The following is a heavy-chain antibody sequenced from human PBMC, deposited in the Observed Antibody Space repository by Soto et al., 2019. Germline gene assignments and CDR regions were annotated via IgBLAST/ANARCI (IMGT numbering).Heavy chain of an antibody. D-gene: IGHD3-22*01. Sequence: SVKVSCKASGGTFSNYAISWVRQAPGQGLEWMGGIIPIFGTANYAQKFQGRVTITADESTSTAYMELSSLRSEDTAVYYCASGQYYYDSSGYYSYWGQGTQVTVSS. CDR2: IIPIFGTA. J-gene: IGHJ4*02. CDR3: ASGQYYYDSSGYYSY. CDR1: GGTFSNYA. V-gene: IGHV1-69*01.